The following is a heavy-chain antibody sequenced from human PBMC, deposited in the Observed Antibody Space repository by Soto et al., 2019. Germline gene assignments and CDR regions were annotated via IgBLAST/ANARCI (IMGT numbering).Heavy chain of an antibody. Sequence: SETLSLTCAVYGGSFSGYYWSWIRQPPGKGLEWIGEINHSGSTNYNPSLKSRVTISVDTSKNQFSLKLSSVTAADTAVYYCARGRTGTWFDYWGQGTLVTVSS. D-gene: IGHD2-8*02. V-gene: IGHV4-34*01. J-gene: IGHJ4*02. CDR1: GGSFSGYY. CDR2: INHSGST. CDR3: ARGRTGTWFDY.